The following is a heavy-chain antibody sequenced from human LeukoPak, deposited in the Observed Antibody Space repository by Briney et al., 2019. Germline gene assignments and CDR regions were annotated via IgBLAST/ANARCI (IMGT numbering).Heavy chain of an antibody. D-gene: IGHD3-10*01. J-gene: IGHJ4*02. Sequence: SETLSLTCTVSGGSISSYYWSWIRQPPGKGREWIGYIYYSGSTNYNPSLKSRVTISVDTSKNQFSLKLSSVTAADTAVYYCAREGGDYGSGSFDYWGQGTLVTVSS. CDR1: GGSISSYY. V-gene: IGHV4-59*01. CDR3: AREGGDYGSGSFDY. CDR2: IYYSGST.